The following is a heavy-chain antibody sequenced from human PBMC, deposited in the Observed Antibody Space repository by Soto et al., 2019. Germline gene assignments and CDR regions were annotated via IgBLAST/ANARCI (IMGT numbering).Heavy chain of an antibody. V-gene: IGHV3-53*02. CDR3: ATFMAVTGSDY. CDR2: MYSSGST. D-gene: IGHD6-19*01. CDR1: GFSVSSDY. J-gene: IGHJ4*02. Sequence: EVQLVETGGGLIQPGGSQRLSCAASGFSVSSDYMHWVRQAPGKGLEWISVMYSSGSTHYADSVWGRFTISRDDSKYMVYLQMSNLRVEDTAVYYCATFMAVTGSDYWGQGTLVTVSS.